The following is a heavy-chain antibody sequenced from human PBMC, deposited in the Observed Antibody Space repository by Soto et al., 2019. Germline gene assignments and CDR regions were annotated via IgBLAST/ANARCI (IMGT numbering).Heavy chain of an antibody. V-gene: IGHV1-3*01. CDR2: INAGNGNT. CDR3: AREPDFWSHYCFDN. J-gene: IGHJ4*02. D-gene: IGHD3-3*01. Sequence: ASVKVSCKASGFSFTSYAIQWVRQAPGQRLEWMGWINAGNGNTKYSQKLQGRVTITRDTSANTAYMELSSLTSEDTAVYYCAREPDFWSHYCFDNWGQGTLVTVSS. CDR1: GFSFTSYA.